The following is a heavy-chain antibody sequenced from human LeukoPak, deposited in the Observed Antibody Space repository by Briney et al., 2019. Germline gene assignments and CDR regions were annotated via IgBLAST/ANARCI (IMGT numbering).Heavy chain of an antibody. J-gene: IGHJ4*02. CDR3: TRQGSSWRIDY. CDR2: IYPGDFDT. V-gene: IGHV5-51*01. Sequence: GESLKISCKGSGYSFTSYWIGWVRQMPGKGLEWMGIIYPGDFDTRYSPSFQGQVTFSADKSINTAYLQWKSLEASDTAMYYCTRQGSSWRIDYWGQGTLVTVSS. CDR1: GYSFTSYW. D-gene: IGHD6-13*01.